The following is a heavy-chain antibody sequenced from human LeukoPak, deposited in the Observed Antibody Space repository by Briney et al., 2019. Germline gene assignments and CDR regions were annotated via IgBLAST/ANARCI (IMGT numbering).Heavy chain of an antibody. Sequence: ASVKVSCKASGYTFTSYDINWVRQATGQGLEWMGWMNPNSGNTGYAQKFQGRVTMTRNTSISTAYMELSRLRAEDMAVYYCARGPMYYYYYYMDVWGKGTTVTVSS. CDR1: GYTFTSYD. CDR2: MNPNSGNT. CDR3: ARGPMYYYYYYMDV. V-gene: IGHV1-8*01. J-gene: IGHJ6*03.